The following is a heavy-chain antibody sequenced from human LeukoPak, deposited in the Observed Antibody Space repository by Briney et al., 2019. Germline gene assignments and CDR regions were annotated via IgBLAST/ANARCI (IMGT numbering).Heavy chain of an antibody. J-gene: IGHJ6*03. CDR1: GFTFSDYY. D-gene: IGHD2-2*01. Sequence: KAGGSLRLSCAASGFTFSDYYMSWIRQAPGKGLEWVSYISSSGSTIYYADSVKGRFTISRDNAKNSLYLQMNSLRAEDTAVYYCARAGYCSSTSCYYYYYMDVWGKGTTVTVSS. CDR2: ISSSGSTI. CDR3: ARAGYCSSTSCYYYYYMDV. V-gene: IGHV3-11*04.